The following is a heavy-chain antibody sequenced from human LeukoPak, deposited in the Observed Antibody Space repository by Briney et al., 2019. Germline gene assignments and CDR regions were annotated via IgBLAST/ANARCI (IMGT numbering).Heavy chain of an antibody. J-gene: IGHJ4*02. Sequence: GGSLRLSCTASGLTFSSYVMRWVRQAPGKGLEWVSTISGSGGSTFYADSVRGRFTISRDNSRSTLYLQMNSLRAEDTATYYCSPPRGDSSGYYYVYWGQGTLVTVSS. D-gene: IGHD3-22*01. CDR1: GLTFSSYV. CDR2: ISGSGGST. CDR3: SPPRGDSSGYYYVY. V-gene: IGHV3-23*01.